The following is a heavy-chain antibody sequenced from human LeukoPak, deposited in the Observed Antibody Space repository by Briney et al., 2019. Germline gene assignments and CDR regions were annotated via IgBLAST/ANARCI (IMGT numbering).Heavy chain of an antibody. J-gene: IGHJ4*02. CDR1: GFTFSGFW. CDR2: INSDGSST. Sequence: SGGSLRLSCAASGFTFSGFWMHWVRQAPGKGLVWVSRINSDGSSTGYADSVKGRFTISRDNAKNTLYLQMNSLRAGDTAVYYCASGNGDYGGHWGQGTLVTVSS. V-gene: IGHV3-74*01. CDR3: ASGNGDYGGH. D-gene: IGHD4-17*01.